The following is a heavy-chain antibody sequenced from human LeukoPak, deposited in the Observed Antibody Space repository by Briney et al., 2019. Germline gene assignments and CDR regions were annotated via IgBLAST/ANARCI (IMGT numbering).Heavy chain of an antibody. CDR2: IYYSGST. Sequence: TSETLSLACTVSGGSISSSSYYWGWIRQPPGKGLEWIGSIYYSGSTYHNPSLKSRVTISVDTSKNQFSLKLSSVTAADTAVYYCARQRRQLRDFDIWGQGTMVTVSS. D-gene: IGHD5-24*01. CDR3: ARQRRQLRDFDI. J-gene: IGHJ3*02. CDR1: GGSISSSSYY. V-gene: IGHV4-39*01.